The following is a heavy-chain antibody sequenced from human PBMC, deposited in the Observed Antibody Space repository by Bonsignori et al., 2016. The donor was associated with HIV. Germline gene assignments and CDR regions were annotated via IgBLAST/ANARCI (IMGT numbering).Heavy chain of an antibody. D-gene: IGHD5-18*01. CDR1: GFTFSSYW. J-gene: IGHJ4*02. Sequence: GESLKISCAASGFTFSSYWMSWVRQAPGKGLEWVANIKQDGSEKYYVDSVKGRFTISRDNAKNSLYLQMNSLRAEDTAVYYCARRGYSYGHDYWGQGTLVTVSS. V-gene: IGHV3-7*03. CDR2: IKQDGSEK. CDR3: ARRGYSYGHDY.